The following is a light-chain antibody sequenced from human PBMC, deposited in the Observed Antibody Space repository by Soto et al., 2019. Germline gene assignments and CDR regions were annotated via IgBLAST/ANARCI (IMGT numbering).Light chain of an antibody. CDR1: QSISSW. CDR3: QQYNRYPVT. J-gene: IGKJ4*01. V-gene: IGKV1-5*01. CDR2: DAS. Sequence: DIQMTQSPSTLSASVGDRVTITCRASQSISSWLAWYQQRPGRAPEVLIYDASSLESGVPSRFSGSGSGTEFTLTISSLQPDDFATYHCQQYNRYPVTFGGGSRVDIK.